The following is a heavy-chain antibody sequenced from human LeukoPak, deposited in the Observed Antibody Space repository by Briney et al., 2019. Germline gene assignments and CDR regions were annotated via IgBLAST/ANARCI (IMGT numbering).Heavy chain of an antibody. CDR3: ARVSEGIVPAAIIGFDP. J-gene: IGHJ5*02. D-gene: IGHD2-2*02. CDR2: IYYSGST. Sequence: SETLSLTCTVPGGSISSYYWSWIRQPPGKGLEWIGYIYYSGSTNYNPSLKSRVTISVDTSKNQFSLKLSSVTAADTAVYYCARVSEGIVPAAIIGFDPWGQGTLVTVSS. CDR1: GGSISSYY. V-gene: IGHV4-59*01.